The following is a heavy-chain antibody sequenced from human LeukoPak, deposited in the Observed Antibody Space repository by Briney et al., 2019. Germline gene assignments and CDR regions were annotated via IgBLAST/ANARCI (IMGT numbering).Heavy chain of an antibody. V-gene: IGHV1-18*01. CDR3: ARTTSIAVAAHFDY. J-gene: IGHJ4*02. Sequence: ASVKVSCKASGYTFTSYGISWVRQAPGQGLEWMGWISAYNGNTNYAQKLQGRVTMTTDTSTSTAYMELRSLRSDDTAAYYCARTTSIAVAAHFDYWGQGTLVTVSS. D-gene: IGHD6-19*01. CDR1: GYTFTSYG. CDR2: ISAYNGNT.